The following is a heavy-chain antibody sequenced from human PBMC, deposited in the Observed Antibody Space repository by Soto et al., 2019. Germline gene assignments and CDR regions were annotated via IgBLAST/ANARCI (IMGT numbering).Heavy chain of an antibody. D-gene: IGHD5-18*01. CDR3: ARTNTAMVTGWFDP. Sequence: GASVKVSCKASGGTFSSYAISWVRQAPGQGLEWMGGIIPIFGTANYAQKFQGRVTITADESTSTAYMELSSLRSEDTAMYYCARTNTAMVTGWFDPWGQGTLVTVSS. J-gene: IGHJ5*02. CDR2: IIPIFGTA. V-gene: IGHV1-69*13. CDR1: GGTFSSYA.